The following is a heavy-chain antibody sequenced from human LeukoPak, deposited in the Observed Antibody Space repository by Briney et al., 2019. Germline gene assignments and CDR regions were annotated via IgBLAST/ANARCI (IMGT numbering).Heavy chain of an antibody. CDR1: GGSFSGYY. Sequence: SETLSLTCAVYGGSFSGYYWSWIRQPPGKGLEWIGEINHSGGTNYNPSLKSRVTISVDTSKNQFSLKLSSVTAADTAVYYCARGSGYCSSTSCYVRGKFDPWGQGTLVTVSS. CDR2: INHSGGT. CDR3: ARGSGYCSSTSCYVRGKFDP. J-gene: IGHJ5*02. V-gene: IGHV4-34*01. D-gene: IGHD2-2*01.